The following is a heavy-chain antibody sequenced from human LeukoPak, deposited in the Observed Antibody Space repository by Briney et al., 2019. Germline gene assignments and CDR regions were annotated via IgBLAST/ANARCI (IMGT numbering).Heavy chain of an antibody. D-gene: IGHD3-22*01. J-gene: IGHJ4*02. CDR1: GFTFDDYA. CDR3: AKEPANYYDSSGYYS. Sequence: GGSLRLSCAASGFTFDDYAMHWVRQAPGKGLEWVSGISWNSGSIGYADSVKGRFTISRDNAKNSLYLQMNSLRAEDTALYYCAKEPANYYDSSGYYSWGQGTLVTVSS. V-gene: IGHV3-9*01. CDR2: ISWNSGSI.